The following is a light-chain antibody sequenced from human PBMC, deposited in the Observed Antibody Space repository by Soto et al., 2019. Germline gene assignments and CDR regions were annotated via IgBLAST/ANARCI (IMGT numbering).Light chain of an antibody. CDR1: NSDIGGYNY. V-gene: IGLV2-14*01. J-gene: IGLJ3*02. CDR3: SSYTGGSILVV. Sequence: QSALTQPASVSGSPGQSITISCTGTNSDIGGYNYVSWYQQHPGKAPKLILYEVSNRPSGVSDRFSGSKSGNTASLTISGLHAEDEADYHCSSYTGGSILVVFGGGTKLTVL. CDR2: EVS.